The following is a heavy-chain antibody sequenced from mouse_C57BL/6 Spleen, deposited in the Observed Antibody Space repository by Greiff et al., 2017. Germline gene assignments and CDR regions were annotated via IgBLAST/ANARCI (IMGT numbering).Heavy chain of an antibody. CDR2: IYPGNSDT. CDR1: GYTFTSYW. V-gene: IGHV1-5*01. CDR3: TRLTVVGDY. J-gene: IGHJ2*01. Sequence: VQLQQPFPVLSIPFSSVKMSCKTSGYTFTSYWMHWVKQRPGQGLEWIGAIYPGNSDTSYNQKFKGKAKLTAVTSASTAYMELSSLTNEDSAVYYCTRLTVVGDYWGQGTTLTVSS. D-gene: IGHD1-1*01.